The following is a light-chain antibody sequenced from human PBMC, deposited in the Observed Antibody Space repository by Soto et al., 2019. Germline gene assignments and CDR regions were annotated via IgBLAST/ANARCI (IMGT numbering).Light chain of an antibody. J-gene: IGLJ1*01. Sequence: QSVLTQPPSASGTPGQRVTISCSGRNANIGNNFVCWYQQLPGTAPKLLIYSNDQRPSGVPDRFPGSKSGTSASLAISGLRSEDEGDYYCVSWDDSLSGLVFGTGTKLTVL. V-gene: IGLV1-47*02. CDR3: VSWDDSLSGLV. CDR1: NANIGNNF. CDR2: SND.